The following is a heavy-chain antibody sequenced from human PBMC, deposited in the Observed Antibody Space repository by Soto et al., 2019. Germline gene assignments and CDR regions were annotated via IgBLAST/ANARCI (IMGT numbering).Heavy chain of an antibody. CDR3: ATTLKQYSSPNYYGMDV. CDR1: GYSFTSYW. CDR2: IDPSDSYT. Sequence: GESLKISCKGSGYSFTSYWISWVRQMPGKGLEWMGRIDPSDSYTNYSPSFQGHVTISADKSISTAYLQWSSLKASDTAMYYCATTLKQYSSPNYYGMDVWGQGTTVTVSS. J-gene: IGHJ6*02. D-gene: IGHD6-6*01. V-gene: IGHV5-10-1*01.